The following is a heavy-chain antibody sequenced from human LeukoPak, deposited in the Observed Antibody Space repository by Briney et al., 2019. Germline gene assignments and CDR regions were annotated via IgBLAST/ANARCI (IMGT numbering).Heavy chain of an antibody. J-gene: IGHJ4*02. CDR2: MYYSGST. CDR1: GASFNNYS. D-gene: IGHD4-17*01. V-gene: IGHV4-59*01. CDR3: ARGPTVTTDY. Sequence: SETLSLTCTVSGASFNNYSCHWIRQPPGKGLEWIGYMYYSGSTDYNPSLKSRATMSLDTSKNQFSLNLSSVTAADTAVYYCARGPTVTTDYWGQGILVTVSS.